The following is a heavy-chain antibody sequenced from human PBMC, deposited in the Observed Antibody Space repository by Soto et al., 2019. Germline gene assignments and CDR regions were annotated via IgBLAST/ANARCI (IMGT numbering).Heavy chain of an antibody. CDR3: ARDTPRSSGFDY. Sequence: PGGSLRLSCAASGVTFSTYSMNWVRQAPGKGLEWVSYISSSSSTIFYTDSVKGRFTVSRDNAKNSLYLQMNSLRVEDTAVYYCARDTPRSSGFDYWGQGILVTVSS. CDR2: ISSSSSTI. CDR1: GVTFSTYS. D-gene: IGHD3-22*01. J-gene: IGHJ4*02. V-gene: IGHV3-48*01.